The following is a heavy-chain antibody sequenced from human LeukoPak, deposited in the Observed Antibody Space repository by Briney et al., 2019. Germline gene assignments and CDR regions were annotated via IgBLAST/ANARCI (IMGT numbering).Heavy chain of an antibody. J-gene: IGHJ4*02. CDR2: IYYSGST. CDR1: GGSISSYY. V-gene: IGHV4-59*08. D-gene: IGHD3-10*01. Sequence: KPSETLFLTCTVSGGSISSYYWSWIRQPPGKGLEWIGYIYYSGSTNYNPSLKSRVTISVDTSKNQFSLKLSSVTAADTAVYYCARQRITMVRGVEYYFDYWGQGTLVTVSS. CDR3: ARQRITMVRGVEYYFDY.